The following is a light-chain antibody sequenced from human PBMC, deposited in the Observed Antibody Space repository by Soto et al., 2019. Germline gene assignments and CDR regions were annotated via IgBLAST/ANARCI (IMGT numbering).Light chain of an antibody. CDR3: SSFASSNTWV. CDR2: EVT. CDR1: SSDVGAYNY. J-gene: IGLJ3*02. V-gene: IGLV2-8*01. Sequence: QSALTQPPSASGSPGQSVTISCTGTSSDVGAYNYVSWYQQHAGKAPKLVIYEVTKRPSGVPDRFSGSKSANTASLTVSGLQAEDEADYYCSSFASSNTWVCGGGTKLT.